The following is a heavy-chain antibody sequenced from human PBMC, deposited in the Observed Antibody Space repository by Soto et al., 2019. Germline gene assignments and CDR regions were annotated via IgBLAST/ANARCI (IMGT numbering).Heavy chain of an antibody. V-gene: IGHV4-39*07. CDR3: AREDIGYSSGWYYFDY. J-gene: IGHJ4*02. CDR1: GGSISSSSYY. CDR2: IYYSGST. Sequence: SETLSLTCTVSGGSISSSSYYWGWIRQPPGKGLEWIGSIYYSGSTYYNPSLKSRVTISVDTSKNQFSLKLSSVTAADTAVYYCAREDIGYSSGWYYFDYWGQGTLVTVSS. D-gene: IGHD6-19*01.